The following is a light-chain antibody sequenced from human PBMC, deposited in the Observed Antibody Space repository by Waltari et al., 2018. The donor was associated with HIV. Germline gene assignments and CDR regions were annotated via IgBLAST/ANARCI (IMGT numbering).Light chain of an antibody. J-gene: IGKJ4*01. CDR2: GAS. Sequence: DIQLTQSPPFLSASAGDRVTITCRANQTIGTYLVWYQQKPGKGPQLLIFGASTLQTGVPSRFSGSGSGTEFVLTITSVQSDDFATYYCQQVNSYPLTFGGGTKVEVK. V-gene: IGKV1-9*01. CDR1: QTIGTY. CDR3: QQVNSYPLT.